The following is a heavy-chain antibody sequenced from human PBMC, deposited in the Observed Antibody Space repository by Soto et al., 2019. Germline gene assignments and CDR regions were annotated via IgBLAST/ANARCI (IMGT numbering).Heavy chain of an antibody. CDR3: TTDLPRWLTRFDY. J-gene: IGHJ4*02. D-gene: IGHD5-12*01. Sequence: PGGSLRLSCAASGFTFSNAWMSWVRQAPGKGLEWVGRIKSKTDGGTTDYAAPVKGRFTISRDDSKNTLYLQMNSLKTEDTAVYYCTTDLPRWLTRFDYWGQGTLVTVSS. CDR2: IKSKTDGGTT. CDR1: GFTFSNAW. V-gene: IGHV3-15*01.